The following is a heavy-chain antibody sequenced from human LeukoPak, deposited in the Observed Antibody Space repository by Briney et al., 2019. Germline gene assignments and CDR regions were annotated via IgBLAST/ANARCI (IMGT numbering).Heavy chain of an antibody. CDR1: GGSISSSSYY. CDR2: IYYSGST. J-gene: IGHJ2*01. D-gene: IGHD1-1*01. Sequence: SETLSLTCTVSGGSISSSSYYWGWIRQPPGKGLEWIGSIYYSGSTYYNPSLKSRVTISVDTSKNQFSLKLSSVTAADTAVYYCARQDTTNWYFDLWGRGTLDTVSS. V-gene: IGHV4-39*01. CDR3: ARQDTTNWYFDL.